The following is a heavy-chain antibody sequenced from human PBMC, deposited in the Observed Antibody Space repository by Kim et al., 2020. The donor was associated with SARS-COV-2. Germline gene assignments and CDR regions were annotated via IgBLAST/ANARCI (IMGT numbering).Heavy chain of an antibody. J-gene: IGHJ4*02. CDR2: IYYSGII. V-gene: IGHV4-39*01. CDR3: ARRKVGSFEY. CDR1: GGSISSSSYS. Sequence: SETLSLTCTVSGGSISSSSYSWVWIRQPPGKGLEWIGCIYYSGIIYHNPSLQSRVTISVDTSKNQFSLKLNSVTAADTAVYYCARRKVGSFEYWGQGTLVTVSS. D-gene: IGHD1-26*01.